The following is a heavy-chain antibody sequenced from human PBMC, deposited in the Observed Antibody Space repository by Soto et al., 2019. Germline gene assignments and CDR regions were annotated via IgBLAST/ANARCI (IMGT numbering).Heavy chain of an antibody. V-gene: IGHV3-33*01. CDR3: ARGGGYFFDY. Sequence: QVQLVESGGGVVQPGRSLRLSCAASGFTFSSYGMHWVRQAPGKGLEWVAVIWYDGSNKYYADSVKGGFTISRDNSKNTLYLQMNSLRAEDAAVYYCARGGGYFFDYWGQGTLVTVSS. CDR1: GFTFSSYG. J-gene: IGHJ4*02. CDR2: IWYDGSNK.